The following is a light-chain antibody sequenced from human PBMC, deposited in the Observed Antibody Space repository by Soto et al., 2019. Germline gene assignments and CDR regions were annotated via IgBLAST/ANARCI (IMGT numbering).Light chain of an antibody. CDR1: SSDVGGYNY. CDR2: DVS. Sequence: QPVLTQPRSVSGSPGQSVTISCTGTSSDVGGYNYVSWYQQHPGKAPKLMIYDVSQRPSGVPDRFSGSKSGNTASLTISGLQSEDEADYYCCAYAGTYTVFGGGTKVTVL. J-gene: IGLJ2*01. CDR3: CAYAGTYTV. V-gene: IGLV2-11*01.